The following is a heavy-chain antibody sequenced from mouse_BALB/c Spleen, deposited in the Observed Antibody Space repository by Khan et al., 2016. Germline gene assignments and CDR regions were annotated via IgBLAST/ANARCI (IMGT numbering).Heavy chain of an antibody. CDR2: IWAGGST. CDR1: GFSLTSSG. J-gene: IGHJ3*01. D-gene: IGHD2-4*01. V-gene: IGHV2-9*02. Sequence: QVQLKESGPGLVAPSQSLSITCTVSGFSLTSSGVHWVRQPPGKGLDWLGVIWAGGSTDYNSALMSRLSITQDNSQNQVFLKMNSLHTDDTALCYCARNDQDYDAWFASWGQGTLVTVSA. CDR3: ARNDQDYDAWFAS.